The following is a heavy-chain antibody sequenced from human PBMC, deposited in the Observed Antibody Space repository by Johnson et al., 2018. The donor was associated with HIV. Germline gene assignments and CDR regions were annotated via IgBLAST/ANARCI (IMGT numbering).Heavy chain of an antibody. V-gene: IGHV3-11*04. J-gene: IGHJ3*02. D-gene: IGHD4/OR15-4a*01. CDR3: ARVGANFDAFDI. CDR1: GFTFSDYY. CDR2: ISSSGSNI. Sequence: QMQLVESGGGLVKPGGSLRLSCAASGFTFSDYYMSWIRQAPGKGLEWVSYISSSGSNIYKADSVKGRFTISRDNAKNSLFLQMNSLRAEDTAVYYCARVGANFDAFDIWGQGTMVIVSS.